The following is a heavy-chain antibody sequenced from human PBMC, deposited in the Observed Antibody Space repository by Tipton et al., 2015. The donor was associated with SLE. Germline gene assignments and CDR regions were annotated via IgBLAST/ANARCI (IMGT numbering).Heavy chain of an antibody. Sequence: SLRLSCAASGFIFKTAWMSWVRQAPGKGLEWVANINQDGSAKYYLDSVKGRFTISRDNARNMLYLQMNSLRVEDTAVYYCAKGGTGKFDYWGQGTLVTVSS. J-gene: IGHJ4*02. D-gene: IGHD7-27*01. CDR3: AKGGTGKFDY. V-gene: IGHV3-7*03. CDR1: GFIFKTAW. CDR2: INQDGSAK.